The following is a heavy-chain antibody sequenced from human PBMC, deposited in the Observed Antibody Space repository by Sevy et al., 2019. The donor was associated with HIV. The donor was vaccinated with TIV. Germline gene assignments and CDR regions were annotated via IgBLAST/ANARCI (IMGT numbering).Heavy chain of an antibody. CDR1: GFTFSNYA. J-gene: IGHJ4*02. D-gene: IGHD5-12*01. Sequence: GGSLRLSCAASGFTFSNYAMHWVRQAPGKGLEWVAVISYDGSNKYYADSVKGRFTISRDNSKNTLYPQMNSLRAEDTAVYYCARVDEQRWLRLYYFDYWGQGTLVTVSS. V-gene: IGHV3-30*04. CDR2: ISYDGSNK. CDR3: ARVDEQRWLRLYYFDY.